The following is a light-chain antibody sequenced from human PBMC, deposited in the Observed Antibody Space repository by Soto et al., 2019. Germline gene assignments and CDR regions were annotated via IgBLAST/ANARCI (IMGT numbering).Light chain of an antibody. CDR3: QVWEISSGHVV. CDR1: NIGSKS. V-gene: IGLV3-21*01. J-gene: IGLJ3*02. Sequence: SYELTQPHSVSVAPGKTASVACGGSNIGSKSVHWYQKKSGQAPVLVMYYDSDRPSGIPERFSGSNSGNTATLTISRVEAGDEADYYCQVWEISSGHVVFGGGTKLTVL. CDR2: YDS.